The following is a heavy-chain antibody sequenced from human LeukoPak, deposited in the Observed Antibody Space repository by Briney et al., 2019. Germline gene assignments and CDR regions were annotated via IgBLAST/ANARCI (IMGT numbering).Heavy chain of an antibody. D-gene: IGHD2-2*01. V-gene: IGHV1-69*13. CDR3: ARHVSSSRVAYDV. J-gene: IGHJ3*01. CDR1: GGTFSSYA. CDR2: IIPIFGTA. Sequence: GASVKVSCKASGGTFSSYAISWVRQAPGQGLEWMGGIIPIFGTANYAQKFQGRVTITADESTSTAYMELSSLRSEDTAVYYCARHVSSSRVAYDVWGQGTMVTVSS.